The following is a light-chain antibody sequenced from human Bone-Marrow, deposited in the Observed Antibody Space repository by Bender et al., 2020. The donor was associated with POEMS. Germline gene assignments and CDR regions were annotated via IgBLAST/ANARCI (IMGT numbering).Light chain of an antibody. CDR1: SSNIGSNT. Sequence: QSVLTQPPSASGTPGQRVSISCSGSSSNIGSNTVNWYQQLPGTAPKLLIYSNSQRPSGVPDRFSGSKSGTSASLAISGLQSEDEADYYCATWDESLSGEVFGTGTKVTVL. CDR2: SNS. J-gene: IGLJ1*01. CDR3: ATWDESLSGEV. V-gene: IGLV1-44*01.